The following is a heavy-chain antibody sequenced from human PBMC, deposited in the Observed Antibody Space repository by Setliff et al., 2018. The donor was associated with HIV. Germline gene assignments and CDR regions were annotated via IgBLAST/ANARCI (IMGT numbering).Heavy chain of an antibody. Sequence: SETLSLTCTVSGDSIRRSSYYWGWIRQPPGKGLEWIGSIYYSGGTYYNPSLKSRVTISVDPSKNQFSLNLSSVTAADTAVYYCAQEERDAYNYWFDPWGQGTLVTVSS. CDR2: IYYSGGT. CDR3: AQEERDAYNYWFDP. CDR1: GDSIRRSSYY. V-gene: IGHV4-39*07. D-gene: IGHD1-1*01. J-gene: IGHJ5*02.